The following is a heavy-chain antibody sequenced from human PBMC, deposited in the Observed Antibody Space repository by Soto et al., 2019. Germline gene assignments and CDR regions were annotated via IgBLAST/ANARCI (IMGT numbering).Heavy chain of an antibody. V-gene: IGHV1-46*01. D-gene: IGHD3-10*01. Sequence: QVQLVQSGAEVKKPGASVKVSCKASGYTFTSYYMHWVRQAPGQGLEWMGIINPSGGSTSYAQKFQGRVTMTRDTSTSTVYMELSSLRSEDTAVYYWARAPGRTKKFDYWGQGTLVTVSS. J-gene: IGHJ4*02. CDR1: GYTFTSYY. CDR3: ARAPGRTKKFDY. CDR2: INPSGGST.